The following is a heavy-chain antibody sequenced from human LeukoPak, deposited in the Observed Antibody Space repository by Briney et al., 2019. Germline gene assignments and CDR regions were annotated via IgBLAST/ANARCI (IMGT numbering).Heavy chain of an antibody. CDR3: AKDWTTVVTPKGYYFDS. D-gene: IGHD4-23*01. V-gene: IGHV3-23*01. CDR2: IRGSGDST. Sequence: GGSLRLSCAASGFTFSSYAMNWVRQAPGKGLEWVSSIRGSGDSTYYADSVKGRFTISRDNSKNTLYLQISSLRAEDTAVYYCAKDWTTVVTPKGYYFDSWGQGTLVTVSS. CDR1: GFTFSSYA. J-gene: IGHJ4*02.